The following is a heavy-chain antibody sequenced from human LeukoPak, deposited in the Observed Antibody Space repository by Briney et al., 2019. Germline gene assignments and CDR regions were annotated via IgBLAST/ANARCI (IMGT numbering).Heavy chain of an antibody. CDR3: AKDRVSSHDKSGFYQPHLFYFDH. CDR2: ISGSGDTT. V-gene: IGHV3-23*01. D-gene: IGHD3-22*01. Sequence: GSLRLSSAASGFTFTKYALNWVRQAPGKGLEWVSGISGSGDTTYYADSVKGRFTIYRDTSNHTLYLHMNSLRAEDTPAYYCAKDRVSSHDKSGFYQPHLFYFDHWGQGPLVSVSS. J-gene: IGHJ4*02. CDR1: GFTFTKYA.